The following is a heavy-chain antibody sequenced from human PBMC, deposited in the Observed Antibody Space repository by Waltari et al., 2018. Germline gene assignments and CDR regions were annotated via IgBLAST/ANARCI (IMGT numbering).Heavy chain of an antibody. V-gene: IGHV1-69*10. D-gene: IGHD2-15*01. CDR2: NVPNLCRA. Sequence: QVKLVQSGAEVTKPGSSVKVYCKASGGTFSSYAISWVQQAPGQGIEWVVGNVPNLCRAASAQKFLGMVTINAAQSTSTAYMELSCMRSADTAVYYCAAGGLRGPPVGGFYYYIVVGGKGTTGTVSS. J-gene: IGHJ6*03. CDR3: AAGGLRGPPVGGFYYYIVV. CDR1: GGTFSSYA.